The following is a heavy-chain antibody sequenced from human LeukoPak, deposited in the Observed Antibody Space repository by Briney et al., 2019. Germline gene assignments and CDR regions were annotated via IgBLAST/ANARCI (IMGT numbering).Heavy chain of an antibody. J-gene: IGHJ4*02. Sequence: SGGSLRLSCAASGFTVSSNYMNWVRQAPGKGLEWVSVIYSDGNTYYADSVKGRFTISRDNSKNTLYLQMNSLRAEDTAVYYCARDSPIAAAYFDYWGQGTLVTVSS. CDR3: ARDSPIAAAYFDY. D-gene: IGHD6-13*01. CDR1: GFTVSSNY. V-gene: IGHV3-53*01. CDR2: IYSDGNT.